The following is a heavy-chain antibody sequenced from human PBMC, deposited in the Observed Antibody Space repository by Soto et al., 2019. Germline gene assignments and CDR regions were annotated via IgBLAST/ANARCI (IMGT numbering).Heavy chain of an antibody. D-gene: IGHD1-1*01. Sequence: QVQLVQSGAEVKKPGASVKVSCKASGYTFTSYAMHWVRQAPGQRLEWMGWINAGNGNTKYSQKFQGRVTITRDTSXTTAYMELSSLRSEDTAVYYCARGPRPDYYYYGMDVWGQGTTVTVSS. V-gene: IGHV1-3*01. CDR1: GYTFTSYA. CDR3: ARGPRPDYYYYGMDV. CDR2: INAGNGNT. J-gene: IGHJ6*02.